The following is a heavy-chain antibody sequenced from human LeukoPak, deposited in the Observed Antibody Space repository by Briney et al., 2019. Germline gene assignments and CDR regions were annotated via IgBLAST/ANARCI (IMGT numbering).Heavy chain of an antibody. Sequence: GGSLRLSCAASGFTFSSYAMSWVRQAPGKGLEWVSAISGSGGSTYYADSVKGRFTISRDNAKNSLYLQMNSLRAEDTAVYYCARDLGDYGFWYFDLWGRGTLVTVSS. J-gene: IGHJ2*01. CDR3: ARDLGDYGFWYFDL. CDR1: GFTFSSYA. CDR2: ISGSGGST. D-gene: IGHD4-17*01. V-gene: IGHV3-23*01.